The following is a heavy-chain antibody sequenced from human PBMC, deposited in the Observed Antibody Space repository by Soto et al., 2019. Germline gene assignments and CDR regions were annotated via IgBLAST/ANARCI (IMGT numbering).Heavy chain of an antibody. J-gene: IGHJ6*02. V-gene: IGHV3-11*01. CDR2: ISSSGSTI. CDR3: SSWRRYYYGMDV. Sequence: PRLSCAASGFTFSDYYMSWIRQAPGKGLEWVSYISSSGSTIYYADSVKGRFTISRDNAKNSLYLQMNSLRAEDTAVYYCSSWRRYYYGMDVWGQGTTVTVS. CDR1: GFTFSDYY. D-gene: IGHD3-3*01.